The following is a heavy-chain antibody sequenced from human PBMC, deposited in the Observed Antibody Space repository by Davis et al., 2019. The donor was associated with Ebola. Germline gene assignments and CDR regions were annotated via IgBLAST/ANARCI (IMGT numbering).Heavy chain of an antibody. J-gene: IGHJ6*04. CDR3: ASHIDLVGGLEV. V-gene: IGHV3-30*03. CDR2: IAYDGGNK. D-gene: IGHD2-15*01. CDR1: GFSFSDYG. Sequence: GGSLRLSCAASGFSFSDYGMHWVRQAPGKGLEWVAVIAYDGGNKYYADSVKGRFTISRDNSKNTLYLQMSSLRPEDTAVYYCASHIDLVGGLEVWGKGTTVTVSS.